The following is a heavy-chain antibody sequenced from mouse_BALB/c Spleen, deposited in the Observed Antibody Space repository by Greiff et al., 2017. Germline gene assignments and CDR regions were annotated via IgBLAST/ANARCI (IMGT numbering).Heavy chain of an antibody. J-gene: IGHJ3*01. CDR3: ARRYYYGSRVFAY. Sequence: EVKLMESGGGLVKPGGSLKLSCAASGFAFSSYDMSWVRQTPEKRLEWVAYISSGGGSTYYPDTVKGRFTISRDNAKNTLYLQMSSLKSEDTAMYYFARRYYYGSRVFAYWGQGTLVTVSA. D-gene: IGHD1-1*01. CDR2: ISSGGGST. V-gene: IGHV5-12-1*01. CDR1: GFAFSSYD.